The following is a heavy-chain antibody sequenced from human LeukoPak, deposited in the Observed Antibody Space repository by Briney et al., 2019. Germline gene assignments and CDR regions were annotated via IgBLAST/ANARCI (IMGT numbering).Heavy chain of an antibody. Sequence: ASVKVSCKASGYTFTGNFIHWGRQAPGQGLEWVGLINPKSGDTTYAQRFQGRLTLTRDTSIRTAFMELGSLGSDDTAVYYCARGGIEVPAFDIWGRGTMVTVSS. J-gene: IGHJ3*02. CDR3: ARGGIEVPAFDI. D-gene: IGHD1-26*01. CDR2: INPKSGDT. CDR1: GYTFTGNF. V-gene: IGHV1-2*02.